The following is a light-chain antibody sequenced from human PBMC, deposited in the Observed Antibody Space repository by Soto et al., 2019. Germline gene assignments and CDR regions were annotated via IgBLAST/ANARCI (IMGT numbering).Light chain of an antibody. V-gene: IGLV2-8*01. J-gene: IGLJ3*02. CDR1: SSDIGGYNY. Sequence: QSALTQPPSASGSPGQSVTISCTGTSSDIGGYNYVSWYQHHPGKAPKVMIYEVSKRPSGGHDRFSGSKSGNAASLTVSGRQPVDEADYYCSSCAGRNNLGVFGGGTTLTVL. CDR2: EVS. CDR3: SSCAGRNNLGV.